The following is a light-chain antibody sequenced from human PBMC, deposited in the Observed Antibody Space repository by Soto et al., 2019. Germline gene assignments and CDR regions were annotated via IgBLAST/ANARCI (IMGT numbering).Light chain of an antibody. CDR1: QSVSNN. J-gene: IGKJ1*01. V-gene: IGKV3-15*01. CDR3: QQYNNWPPWT. CDR2: GAS. Sequence: EIVMTQSPATLSVSPGERATLSCRASQSVSNNLAWYQQKPGQAPRLLIYGASTRATGFPARVSGSGYGTEFTLTISSLQSEDCAVYYCQQYNNWPPWTFGQGTKVEIK.